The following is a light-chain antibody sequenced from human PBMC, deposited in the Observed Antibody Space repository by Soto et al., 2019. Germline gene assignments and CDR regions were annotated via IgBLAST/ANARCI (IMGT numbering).Light chain of an antibody. CDR2: GAS. V-gene: IGKV3-15*01. J-gene: IGKJ5*01. CDR3: QQYNNWPPIT. CDR1: QSVSSN. Sequence: EIVMTQSPAALSVYPGETATLSCRASQSVSSNLAWYQQKPGQTPRVLIYGASTRATGIPARFSGSGSGTEFTLTISSLQSEDFAVYYCQQYNNWPPITFGQGTRLEIK.